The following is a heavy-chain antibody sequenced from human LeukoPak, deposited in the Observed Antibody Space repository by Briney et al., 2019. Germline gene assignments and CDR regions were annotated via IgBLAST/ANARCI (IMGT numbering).Heavy chain of an antibody. Sequence: SETLSLTCTGSAGSISTYYWSWIRQPPGKGLEWIGNIYSSGRPNYNPSLNSRVTISVDTSKNQFSLKLRSVTAADTAVYYCARHRTNSAYDPFDYWGQGTLVTVSS. CDR3: ARHRTNSAYDPFDY. J-gene: IGHJ4*02. V-gene: IGHV4-4*09. CDR1: AGSISTYY. D-gene: IGHD5-12*01. CDR2: IYSSGRP.